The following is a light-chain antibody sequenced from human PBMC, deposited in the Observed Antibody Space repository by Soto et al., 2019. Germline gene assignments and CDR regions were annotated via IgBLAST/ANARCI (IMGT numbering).Light chain of an antibody. CDR3: QQYNSYPWA. CDR2: GVS. CDR1: QSISNW. Sequence: DIQMTQSPSTLSAFVGDRVTITCRASQSISNWLAWYQQKPGKAPKLLIYGVSSLESGVPSRFSGSGSGTEFTLTISSLQPDDSATYYGQQYNSYPWAFGQGTKVEVK. V-gene: IGKV1-5*01. J-gene: IGKJ1*01.